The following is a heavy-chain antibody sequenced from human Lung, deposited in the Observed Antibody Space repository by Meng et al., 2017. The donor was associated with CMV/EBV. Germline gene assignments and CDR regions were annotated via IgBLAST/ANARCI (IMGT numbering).Heavy chain of an antibody. CDR1: FTSRCYW. Sequence: FTSRCYWMHWVRQAPGKGLEWVTRITSDGAKRESKTEYADSVKGRFTISRDNAENTVFLQMNSLRVEDTALYYCVRSTTAGTDYWDWGQGTLVTVSS. D-gene: IGHD4-11*01. V-gene: IGHV3-74*03. J-gene: IGHJ1*01. CDR2: ITSDGAKRESKT. CDR3: VRSTTAGTDYWD.